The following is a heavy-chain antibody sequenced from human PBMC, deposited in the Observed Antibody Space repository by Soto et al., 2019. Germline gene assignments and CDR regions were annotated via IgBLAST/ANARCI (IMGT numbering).Heavy chain of an antibody. J-gene: IGHJ4*02. Sequence: GGSLRLSCEASGFNFRDFWMHWVRQPPGKGPEWVSNIPSDGRDVSYADSVRGRFTISRDDARNTLYLQMSDLRVEDTAIYYCTRDDSGLGIDYWGQGTQVTVS. CDR2: IPSDGRDV. CDR3: TRDDSGLGIDY. D-gene: IGHD1-26*01. V-gene: IGHV3-74*01. CDR1: GFNFRDFW.